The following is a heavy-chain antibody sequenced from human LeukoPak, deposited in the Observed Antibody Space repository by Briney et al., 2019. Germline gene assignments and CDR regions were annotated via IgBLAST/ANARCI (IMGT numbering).Heavy chain of an antibody. Sequence: ASGKFPCKPSGYTFTGNFFHGWEQPLGQGLEWMGMIYPRDGSTSYAQKFQGRVTVTRDTSTSTVHMELSGLRSEDTAVYYCARDQEGFDYWGQGTLVTVSS. V-gene: IGHV1-46*01. CDR1: GYTFTGNF. CDR3: ARDQEGFDY. CDR2: IYPRDGST. J-gene: IGHJ4*02.